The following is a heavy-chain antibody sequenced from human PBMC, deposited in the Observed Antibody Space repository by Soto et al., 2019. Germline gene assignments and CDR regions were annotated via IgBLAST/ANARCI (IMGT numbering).Heavy chain of an antibody. CDR2: ISSSSSTI. CDR1: GFTFSSYS. D-gene: IGHD3-22*01. J-gene: IGHJ2*01. V-gene: IGHV3-48*01. Sequence: GGSLRLSCAASGFTFSSYSMNWVRQAPGKGLEWVSYISSSSSTIYYADSVKGRFTISRDNAKNSLYLQMNSLRAEDTAVYYCARDGPRGYYDSSGYSNWYFDLWGRGTLVTVSS. CDR3: ARDGPRGYYDSSGYSNWYFDL.